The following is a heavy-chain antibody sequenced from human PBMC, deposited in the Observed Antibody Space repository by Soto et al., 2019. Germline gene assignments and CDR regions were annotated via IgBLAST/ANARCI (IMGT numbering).Heavy chain of an antibody. J-gene: IGHJ3*02. CDR1: GFTVSSHY. Sequence: EVQMVESGGGLIQPGGSLRLSCAASGFTVSSHYMSWVRQAPGKGLEWVSDIYSGGSTYYADSVKGRFTISRDNSKNRLYLQMNSLRAEDTAVYYCARNYDSTAGDAFDIWGQGTMVTVSS. CDR3: ARNYDSTAGDAFDI. CDR2: IYSGGST. D-gene: IGHD3-22*01. V-gene: IGHV3-53*01.